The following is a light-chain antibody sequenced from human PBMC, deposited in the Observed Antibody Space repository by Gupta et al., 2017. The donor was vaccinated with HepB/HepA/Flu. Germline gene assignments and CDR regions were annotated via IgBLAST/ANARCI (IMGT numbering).Light chain of an antibody. Sequence: GIPDRFSGSKSGTSASLAISGLQFEDESVYYCASWDASLNLYVFGAGTKVTVL. CDR3: ASWDASLNLYV. J-gene: IGLJ1*01. V-gene: IGLV1-44*01.